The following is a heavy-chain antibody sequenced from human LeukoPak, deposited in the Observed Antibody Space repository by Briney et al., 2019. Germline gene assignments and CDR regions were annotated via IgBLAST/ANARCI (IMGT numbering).Heavy chain of an antibody. CDR1: GGTFSTYS. J-gene: IGHJ5*02. V-gene: IGHV1-69*05. CDR2: IIPIFGTA. Sequence: SVKVSCKASGGTFSTYSISWVRQAPGQGLEWMGGIIPIFGTANYAQKFQGRVTITTDESTSTAYTELSSLRSEDTAVYYCAREEPGIAAAGSKGGSWFDPWGQGTLVTVSS. CDR3: AREEPGIAAAGSKGGSWFDP. D-gene: IGHD6-13*01.